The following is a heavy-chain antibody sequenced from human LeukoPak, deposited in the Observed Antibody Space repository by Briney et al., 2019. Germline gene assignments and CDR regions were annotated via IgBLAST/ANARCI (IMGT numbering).Heavy chain of an antibody. J-gene: IGHJ1*01. CDR3: AKSPSGSYPEYFQH. Sequence: GGSLRLSCAASGFTFSSYWMSWVRQAPGKGLEWVANIKQDGSEKYYVDSVKGRFTISRDNAKNSLYLQMNSLRAEDTAVYYCAKSPSGSYPEYFQHWGQGTLVTVSS. V-gene: IGHV3-7*01. CDR2: IKQDGSEK. D-gene: IGHD1-26*01. CDR1: GFTFSSYW.